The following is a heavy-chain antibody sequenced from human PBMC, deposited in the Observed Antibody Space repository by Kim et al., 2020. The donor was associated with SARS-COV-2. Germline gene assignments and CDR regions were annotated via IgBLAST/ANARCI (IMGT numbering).Heavy chain of an antibody. CDR3: ARAYSSGWAYFDY. J-gene: IGHJ4*02. V-gene: IGHV3-21*01. D-gene: IGHD6-19*01. Sequence: YAESVKGRFTISRDNAKNSLYLQMNSLRAEDTAVYYCARAYSSGWAYFDYWGQGTLVTVSS.